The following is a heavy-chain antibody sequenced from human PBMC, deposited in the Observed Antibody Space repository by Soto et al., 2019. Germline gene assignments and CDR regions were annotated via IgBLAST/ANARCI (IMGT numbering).Heavy chain of an antibody. Sequence: SETLSLTCTVSGGSISSSSYYWGWIRQPPGKGLEWIGSIYYSGSTYYNPSLKSRVTISVDTSKNQFSLKRSSVTAADTAVYYCARSYSGEEEAFDIWGQGTMVTVSS. CDR2: IYYSGST. CDR1: GGSISSSSYY. D-gene: IGHD7-27*01. J-gene: IGHJ3*02. CDR3: ARSYSGEEEAFDI. V-gene: IGHV4-39*01.